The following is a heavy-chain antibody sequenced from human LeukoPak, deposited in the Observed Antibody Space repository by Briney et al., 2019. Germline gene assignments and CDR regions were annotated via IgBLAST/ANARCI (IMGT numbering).Heavy chain of an antibody. CDR1: GGSFSNYY. CDR2: INHSGTT. CDR3: ARHIVRYSYRSGSPTGGNWFDP. Sequence: PSETLSLTCAVSGGSFSNYYWTWIRQSPGKGLEWIGEINHSGTTVYSPSLKSRVTMSVDTSKTQVSLNVTSVTAADTAIYYCARHIVRYSYRSGSPTGGNWFDPWGQGTQVTVSS. V-gene: IGHV4-34*01. D-gene: IGHD3-10*01. J-gene: IGHJ5*02.